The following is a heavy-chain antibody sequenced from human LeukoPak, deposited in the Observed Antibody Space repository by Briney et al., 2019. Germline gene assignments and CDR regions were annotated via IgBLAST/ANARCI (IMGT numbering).Heavy chain of an antibody. CDR2: IYSTGGT. CDR1: GGSLSSYF. D-gene: IGHD2-2*01. J-gene: IGHJ4*02. CDR3: ARDGGGTSRPFDY. V-gene: IGHV4-59*01. Sequence: SETLSLTCTVSGGSLSSYFWSWIRQPPGKGLEWIGNIYSTGGTSYNPSLKSRVTIPVDTSKKQFSLRVSSVTAAGTAVYYCARDGGGTSRPFDYWGQGTPVTVSS.